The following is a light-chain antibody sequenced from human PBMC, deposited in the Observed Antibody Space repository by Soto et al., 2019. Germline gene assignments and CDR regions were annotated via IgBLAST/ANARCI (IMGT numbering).Light chain of an antibody. J-gene: IGKJ4*01. CDR1: QRVSNKY. V-gene: IGKV3-20*01. Sequence: ELLLSPRTLSLSPGERAVLSCRPSQRVSNKYLPWYQQKPDQAPRLLLYGASNTATRIADRFSGSGSATDFTLTISCLEPEDFAVYFCQQSGSSSGTFGGGTKLDSK. CDR3: QQSGSSSGT. CDR2: GAS.